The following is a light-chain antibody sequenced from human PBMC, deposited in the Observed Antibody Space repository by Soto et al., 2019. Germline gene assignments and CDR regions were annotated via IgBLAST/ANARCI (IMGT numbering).Light chain of an antibody. V-gene: IGLV2-14*03. CDR3: SSYTSNSAVV. CDR2: NVN. J-gene: IGLJ2*01. Sequence: QSALTRPASVSGSPGQSITVSCTGTSSDVGAYNYVSWYQHHPGKAPKLMIYNVNDRPSGVSNRFSGSKSGNTASLTISGLQAEDEADYYCSSYTSNSAVVFGGGTKLTVL. CDR1: SSDVGAYNY.